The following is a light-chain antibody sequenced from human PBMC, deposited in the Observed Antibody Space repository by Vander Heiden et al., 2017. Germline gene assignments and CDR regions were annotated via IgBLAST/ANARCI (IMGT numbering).Light chain of an antibody. CDR3: QQSSTAPLT. J-gene: IGKJ4*01. Sequence: IVMTQSPDSLAVSLGERATINCKSSQSVLSSSNNKNYLAWYQQIPGQPPKLLINWASTRESGVPDRFSGSGSGTDFALTISSLQAEDVAVYYCQQSSTAPLTFGGGTKVEIK. CDR1: QSVLSSSNNKNY. V-gene: IGKV4-1*01. CDR2: WAS.